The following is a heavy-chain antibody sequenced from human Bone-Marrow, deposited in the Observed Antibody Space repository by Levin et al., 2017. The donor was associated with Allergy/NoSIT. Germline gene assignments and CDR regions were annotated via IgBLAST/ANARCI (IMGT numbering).Heavy chain of an antibody. Sequence: LSLPCAASGFPFNSYAMSWVRQVPGKGLEWVSGLSAGGDGTNYADSVKGRFTLSRDNSKNTLYLQLSSLRADDTAVYYCAKDRGGYSYGHGFDYWGQGTLVTVSS. D-gene: IGHD5-18*01. CDR2: LSAGGDGT. V-gene: IGHV3-23*01. J-gene: IGHJ4*02. CDR3: AKDRGGYSYGHGFDY. CDR1: GFPFNSYA.